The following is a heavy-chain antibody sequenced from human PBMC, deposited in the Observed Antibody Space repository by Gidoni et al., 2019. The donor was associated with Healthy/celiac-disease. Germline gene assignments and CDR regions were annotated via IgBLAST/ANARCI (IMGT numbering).Heavy chain of an antibody. J-gene: IGHJ3*02. Sequence: EVQLVESGGGLVKPGGSLRLSGAASGFTFSSYSMNWVRQAPGKGLEWVSSISSSSSYIYYADSVKGRFTISRDNAKHSLYLQMNSLRAEDTAVYYCARGSLYDYVWGSYRYKRGAFDIWGQGTMVTVSS. D-gene: IGHD3-16*02. V-gene: IGHV3-21*01. CDR1: GFTFSSYS. CDR3: ARGSLYDYVWGSYRYKRGAFDI. CDR2: ISSSSSYI.